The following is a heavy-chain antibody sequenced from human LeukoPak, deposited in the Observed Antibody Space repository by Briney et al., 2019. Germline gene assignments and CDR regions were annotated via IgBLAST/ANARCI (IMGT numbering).Heavy chain of an antibody. CDR3: AREGDGYNLDY. V-gene: IGHV3-30*01. J-gene: IGHJ4*02. D-gene: IGHD5-24*01. CDR1: GFTFSSYA. CDR2: ISYDGSNK. Sequence: GGSLRLSCAASGFTFSSYAMHWVRQAPGKGLEWVAVISYDGSNKYYADSVKGRFTISRGNSKNTLYLQMNSLRAEDTAVYYCAREGDGYNLDYWGQGTLVTVSS.